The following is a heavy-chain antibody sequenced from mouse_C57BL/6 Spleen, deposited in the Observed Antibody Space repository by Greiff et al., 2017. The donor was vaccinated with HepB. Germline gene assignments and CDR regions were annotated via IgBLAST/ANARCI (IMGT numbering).Heavy chain of an antibody. CDR3: ARDTTVVAPGFAY. V-gene: IGHV1-52*01. D-gene: IGHD1-1*01. CDR2: IDPSDSET. CDR1: GYTFTSYW. J-gene: IGHJ3*01. Sequence: QVQLQQPGAELVRPGSSVKLSCKASGYTFTSYWMHWVKQRPIQGLEWIGNIDPSDSETHYNQKFKDKATLTVDKSSSTAYMQLSSLTSGDSAVYYCARDTTVVAPGFAYWGQGTLVTVSA.